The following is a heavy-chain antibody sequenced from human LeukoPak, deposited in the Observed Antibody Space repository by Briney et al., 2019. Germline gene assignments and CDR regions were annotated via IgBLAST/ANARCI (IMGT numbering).Heavy chain of an antibody. J-gene: IGHJ4*02. CDR2: IYYSGST. CDR1: GGSISSYY. V-gene: IGHV4-59*01. Sequence: SETLSLTCTVSGGSISSYYWSWIRQPPGKGLEWFGYIYYSGSTNYNPSLKSRVTISVDTSKNQFSLKLSSVTAADTAVYYCARGGIIAAAGVDYWGQGTLVTVSS. D-gene: IGHD6-13*01. CDR3: ARGGIIAAAGVDY.